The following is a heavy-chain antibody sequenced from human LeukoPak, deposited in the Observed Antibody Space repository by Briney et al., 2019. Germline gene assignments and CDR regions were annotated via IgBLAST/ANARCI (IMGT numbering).Heavy chain of an antibody. CDR3: ASFPWELRPT. V-gene: IGHV3-21*01. CDR1: GFTFSSYS. Sequence: PGGSLRLSCAASGFTFSSYSMNWVRQAPGKGLEWVSSISGSSYYIYYADSVKGRFTISRDNAKNSVYLQMNSLRAEDTAVYYCASFPWELRPTWGQGTLVTVSS. D-gene: IGHD1-26*01. CDR2: ISGSSYYI. J-gene: IGHJ4*02.